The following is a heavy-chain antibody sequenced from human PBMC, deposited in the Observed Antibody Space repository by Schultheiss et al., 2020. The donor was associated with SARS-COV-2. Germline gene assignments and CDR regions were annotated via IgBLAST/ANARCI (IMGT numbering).Heavy chain of an antibody. V-gene: IGHV4-61*01. J-gene: IGHJ5*02. CDR2: IYYSGST. CDR3: ARSDYAVIGTFWFDP. CDR1: GGSVSSGSYY. D-gene: IGHD4-17*01. Sequence: SQTLSLTCTVSGGSVSSGSYYWSWIRQPPGKGLEWIGYIYYSGSTNYNPSLKSRVTISVDTSKNQFSLKLSSVTAADTAVYYCARSDYAVIGTFWFDPWGQGTLVTVSS.